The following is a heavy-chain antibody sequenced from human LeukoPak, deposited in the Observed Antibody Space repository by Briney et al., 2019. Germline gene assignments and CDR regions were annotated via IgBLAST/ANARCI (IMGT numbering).Heavy chain of an antibody. Sequence: GGSLRLSCAASGFTFSNYGMSWVRQAPGKGLEWVSAISGSGGSTDYADSVKGRFTISRDNSKNTLYLQINSLRAEDTAVYYCAKEQYNWNSIFDYWGQGTLVTVSS. CDR3: AKEQYNWNSIFDY. CDR1: GFTFSNYG. CDR2: ISGSGGST. D-gene: IGHD1-7*01. V-gene: IGHV3-23*01. J-gene: IGHJ4*02.